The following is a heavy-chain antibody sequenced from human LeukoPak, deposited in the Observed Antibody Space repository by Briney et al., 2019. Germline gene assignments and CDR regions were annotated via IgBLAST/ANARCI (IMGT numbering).Heavy chain of an antibody. CDR2: ISSSSSTI. Sequence: GGSLRLSCAASGFTFSSYSMNWVRQAPGKGLEWVSYISSSSSTIYYADSVKGRFTISRDNAKNSLYLQMNSLRGEDTAVYYCARDSGICGDYRKRSSTDYWGQGTLVTVSS. D-gene: IGHD4-17*01. J-gene: IGHJ4*02. CDR3: ARDSGICGDYRKRSSTDY. V-gene: IGHV3-48*04. CDR1: GFTFSSYS.